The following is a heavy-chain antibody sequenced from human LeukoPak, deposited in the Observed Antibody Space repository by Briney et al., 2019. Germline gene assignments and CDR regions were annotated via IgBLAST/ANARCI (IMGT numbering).Heavy chain of an antibody. CDR3: ARDPNYGGNSNY. CDR1: GGSFSGYY. D-gene: IGHD4-23*01. Sequence: PSETLSLTCAVYGGSFSGYYWSWIRQPPGKGLEWIGEINHSGSTNYSPSLKSRVTISVDTSKDQFSLKLSSVTAADTAVYYCARDPNYGGNSNYWGQGTLVTVSS. J-gene: IGHJ4*02. CDR2: INHSGST. V-gene: IGHV4-34*01.